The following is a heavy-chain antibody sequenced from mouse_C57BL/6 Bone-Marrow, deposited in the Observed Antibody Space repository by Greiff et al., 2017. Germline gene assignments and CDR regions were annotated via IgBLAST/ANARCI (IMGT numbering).Heavy chain of an antibody. D-gene: IGHD1-1*01. CDR1: GFNIKDDY. CDR3: TTPYYYGRYFDV. CDR2: IDPENGDT. Sequence: EVQLQQSGAELVRPGASVKLSCTASGFNIKDDYMHWVKQRPEQGLEWIGWIDPENGDTEYASKFQGKATITADTSSNTAYLQLSSLTSEDTAVYYVTTPYYYGRYFDVWGTGTTVTVAS. V-gene: IGHV14-4*01. J-gene: IGHJ1*03.